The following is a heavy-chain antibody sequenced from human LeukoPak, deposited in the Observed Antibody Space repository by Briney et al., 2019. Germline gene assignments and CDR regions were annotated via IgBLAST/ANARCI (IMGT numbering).Heavy chain of an antibody. CDR1: GGAITAYY. CDR2: IYYSGIT. Sequence: SETLSLTCTVSGGAITAYYWSWLRQPPGKGLEWIGYIYYSGITNYNPSLKSRVTMSAGTSKNHFYLKLSSVTAADTAVYFCARRMSPGGWFGPWGQGTLVTVSS. D-gene: IGHD4-23*01. J-gene: IGHJ5*02. CDR3: ARRMSPGGWFGP. V-gene: IGHV4-59*08.